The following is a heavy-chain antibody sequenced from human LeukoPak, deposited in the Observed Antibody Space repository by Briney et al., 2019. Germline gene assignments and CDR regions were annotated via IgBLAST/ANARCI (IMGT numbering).Heavy chain of an antibody. Sequence: GGSLRLSCAVSGFTFSNSGMHWVRQAPGKGLEWVAMMSYDGKKRYSADSVKGRFTISRDSSKNTLYLQMNSLRAEDTAVYYCAKDYYASGDGPFDYWGQGTLVTVSS. J-gene: IGHJ4*02. CDR2: MSYDGKKR. D-gene: IGHD3-10*01. V-gene: IGHV3-30*18. CDR1: GFTFSNSG. CDR3: AKDYYASGDGPFDY.